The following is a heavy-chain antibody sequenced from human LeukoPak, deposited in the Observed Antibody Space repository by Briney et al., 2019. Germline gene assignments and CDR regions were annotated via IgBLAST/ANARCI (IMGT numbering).Heavy chain of an antibody. CDR3: AVNVGAVADFYYYYYYMDV. CDR1: GYTFTGYY. J-gene: IGHJ6*03. V-gene: IGHV1-2*02. D-gene: IGHD6-19*01. Sequence: ASVKVSCKASGYTFTGYYMHWVRQAPGQGLEWMGWINPNSGGTNYAQKFQGRVTMTRDTSISTAYMELSRLRSDDTAVYYCAVNVGAVADFYYYYYYMDVWGKGTTVTVSS. CDR2: INPNSGGT.